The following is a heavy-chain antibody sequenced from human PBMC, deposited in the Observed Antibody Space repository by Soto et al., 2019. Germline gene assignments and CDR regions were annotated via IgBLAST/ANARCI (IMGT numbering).Heavy chain of an antibody. V-gene: IGHV4-34*01. J-gene: IGHJ5*02. D-gene: IGHD2-2*02. CDR3: ASRTYCSSTSCDKDNWFDP. CDR2: INHSGST. CDR1: GRSFSGYY. Sequence: PSGTLTLTCAVYGRSFSGYYWSWIRQPPGKGLEWIGEINHSGSTNYNPSLQSRGTRSVDKSKNKFSLKLSSVTAAYTAVYYSASRTYCSSTSCDKDNWFDPWGQGTLVTVSS.